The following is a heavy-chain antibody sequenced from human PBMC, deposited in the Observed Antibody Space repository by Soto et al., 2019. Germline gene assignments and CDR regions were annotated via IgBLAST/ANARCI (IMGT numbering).Heavy chain of an antibody. CDR2: ISGSGGST. CDR3: AKLTVVPADYYYGMDV. J-gene: IGHJ6*02. D-gene: IGHD2-15*01. Sequence: PGGSLRLSCAASGFTFSSYAMSWVRQAPGKGLEWVSAISGSGGSTYYADSAKGRFTISRDNSKNTLYLQMNSLRAEDTAVYYCAKLTVVPADYYYGMDVWGQGTTVTVSS. CDR1: GFTFSSYA. V-gene: IGHV3-23*01.